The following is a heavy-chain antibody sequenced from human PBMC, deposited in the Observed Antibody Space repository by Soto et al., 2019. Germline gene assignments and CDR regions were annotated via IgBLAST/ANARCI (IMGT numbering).Heavy chain of an antibody. CDR1: GGTFSSYA. CDR3: ARAHPGIASAGTGHFVY. J-gene: IGHJ4*02. CDR2: IIPIFGTA. D-gene: IGHD6-13*01. V-gene: IGHV1-69*01. Sequence: QVQLVQSGAEVKKPGSSVKVSCKASGGTFSSYAISWLRQAPGQGLEWMVGIIPIFGTANYAQKFQGRVTITADEATSTAYIELSSLRSEDTAVDYCARAHPGIASAGTGHFVYWGQGTLVTVSS.